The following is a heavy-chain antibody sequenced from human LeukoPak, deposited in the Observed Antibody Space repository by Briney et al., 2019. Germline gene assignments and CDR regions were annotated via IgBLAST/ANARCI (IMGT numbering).Heavy chain of an antibody. CDR2: IYHSGST. CDR3: ARGRALTYYYDTSGYYYNY. V-gene: IGHV4-4*02. D-gene: IGHD3-22*01. CDR1: GGSISSSNW. Sequence: SGTLSLTCAVSGGSISSSNWWSWVRQPPGKGLEWIGEIYHSGSTNYNPSLKSRVTISVDKSKNQFSLRLSSVTAADTAVYYCARGRALTYYYDTSGYYYNYWGQGALVTVSS. J-gene: IGHJ4*02.